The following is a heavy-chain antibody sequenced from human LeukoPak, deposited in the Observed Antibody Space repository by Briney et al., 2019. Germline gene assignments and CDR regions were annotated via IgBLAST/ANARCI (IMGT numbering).Heavy chain of an antibody. D-gene: IGHD3-22*01. CDR1: GGTFSSYA. CDR2: IIPIFGTA. Sequence: ASVKVSCKASGGTFSSYAISWVRQAPGQGLEWMGGIIPIFGTANYAQKFQGRVTITADESTSTAYMELSSLRSEDTAVYYCARVPRNDSSGYYLLYWGQGTLVTVSS. CDR3: ARVPRNDSSGYYLLY. J-gene: IGHJ4*02. V-gene: IGHV1-69*13.